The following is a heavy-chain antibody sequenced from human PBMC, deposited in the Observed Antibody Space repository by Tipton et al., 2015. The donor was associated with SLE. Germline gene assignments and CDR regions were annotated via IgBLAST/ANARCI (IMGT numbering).Heavy chain of an antibody. J-gene: IGHJ4*02. CDR3: ARGQWTYSQPNIDY. D-gene: IGHD2-15*01. CDR1: GGSISKSGYY. V-gene: IGHV4-39*07. CDR2: IFYNGNTY. Sequence: TLSLTCTVSGGSISKSGYYWGWIRQPPGKGLDWIGTIFYNGNTYYYNPSLKSRVTISLDTSKNQFSLKLSSVSAADTAVYYCARGQWTYSQPNIDYWGQGTLVTVSS.